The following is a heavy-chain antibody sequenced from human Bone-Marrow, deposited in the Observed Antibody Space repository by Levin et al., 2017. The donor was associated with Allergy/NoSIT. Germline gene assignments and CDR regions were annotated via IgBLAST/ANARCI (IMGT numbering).Heavy chain of an antibody. D-gene: IGHD3-10*02. V-gene: IGHV1-3*01. CDR3: ARVMFGATRGGFDY. J-gene: IGHJ4*02. CDR2: INAGNGNT. Sequence: ASVKVSCKASGYTFTSYAMHWVRQAPGQRLEWMGWINAGNGNTKYSQKFQGRVTITRDTSASTAYMELSSLRSEDTAVYYCARVMFGATRGGFDYWGQGTLVTVSS. CDR1: GYTFTSYA.